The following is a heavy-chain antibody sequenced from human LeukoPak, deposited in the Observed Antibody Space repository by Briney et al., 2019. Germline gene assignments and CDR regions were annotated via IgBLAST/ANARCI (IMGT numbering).Heavy chain of an antibody. CDR1: GYTFTSYY. CDR2: INPSGGST. Sequence: ASVKVSCKASGYTFTSYYMHWVRQAPGQGLEWMGIINPSGGSTSYAQRFQGRVTMTRDMSTSTVYMELSSLRSEDTAVYYCARDQSQRYCSGGSCYHRRYFDYWGQGTLVTVSS. D-gene: IGHD2-15*01. J-gene: IGHJ4*02. V-gene: IGHV1-46*01. CDR3: ARDQSQRYCSGGSCYHRRYFDY.